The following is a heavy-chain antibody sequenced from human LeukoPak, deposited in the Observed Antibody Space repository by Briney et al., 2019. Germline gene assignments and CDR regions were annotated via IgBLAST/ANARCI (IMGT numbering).Heavy chain of an antibody. CDR2: ISGSGGST. Sequence: GGSLRLSCAASGFTFSSYAMSWVRQTPGKGLEWVSAISGSGGSTYYADSVKGRFTISRDNSKNTLYLQMNSLRAEDTAVYYCAKGQWLMNWFDPWGQGTLVTVSS. CDR3: AKGQWLMNWFDP. J-gene: IGHJ5*02. D-gene: IGHD3-22*01. V-gene: IGHV3-23*01. CDR1: GFTFSSYA.